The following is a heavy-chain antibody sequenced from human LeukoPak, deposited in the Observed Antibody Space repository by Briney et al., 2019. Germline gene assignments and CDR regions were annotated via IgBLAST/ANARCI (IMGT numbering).Heavy chain of an antibody. Sequence: ASVKVSCKASGYTFTDYFIHWVRQAPGQGPEWMGRMNGNSGVTMNAQTLQDRVTMTRDTSISTAYMELSRLRSDDTAVYYCARVFVGGSSFGESIDYWGQGTLVTVSS. CDR3: ARVFVGGSSFGESIDY. D-gene: IGHD3-10*01. CDR2: MNGNSGVT. CDR1: GYTFTDYF. V-gene: IGHV1-2*06. J-gene: IGHJ4*02.